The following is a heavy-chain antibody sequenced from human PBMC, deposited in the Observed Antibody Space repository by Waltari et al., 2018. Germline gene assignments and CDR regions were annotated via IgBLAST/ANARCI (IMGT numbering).Heavy chain of an antibody. D-gene: IGHD2-8*01. CDR1: GFTLSRYA. CDR3: AKDLTPDIVLMVYATTFDY. Sequence: EVQLLESGGGLVQPGGSLRLSYAASGFTLSRYAMSWVRQAPGTGLEWVSAISGSGGRTYYADSVKGRFTITRDNSKNTLYLQMNSLRAVDTAVYYCAKDLTPDIVLMVYATTFDYWGQGTLVTVSS. J-gene: IGHJ4*02. CDR2: ISGSGGRT. V-gene: IGHV3-23*01.